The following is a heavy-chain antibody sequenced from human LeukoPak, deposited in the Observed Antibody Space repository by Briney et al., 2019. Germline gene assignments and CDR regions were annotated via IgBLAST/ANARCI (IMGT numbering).Heavy chain of an antibody. CDR1: GGSISSSSYY. Sequence: PSETLSLTCTVSGGSISSSSYYWGWIRQPPGKGLEWIGSIYYSGSTYYNPSLKSRATISVDTSKNQFSLKLSSVTAADTAVYYCARVRTIVTTTFDYWGQGTLVTVSS. D-gene: IGHD4-17*01. V-gene: IGHV4-39*01. J-gene: IGHJ4*02. CDR2: IYYSGST. CDR3: ARVRTIVTTTFDY.